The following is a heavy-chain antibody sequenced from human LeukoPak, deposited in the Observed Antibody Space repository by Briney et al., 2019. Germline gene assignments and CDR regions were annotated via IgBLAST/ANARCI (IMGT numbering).Heavy chain of an antibody. CDR3: ARDLYGVNYYYSMDV. D-gene: IGHD4-17*01. CDR1: GFTFSSYG. J-gene: IGHJ6*02. Sequence: GGSLRLSCAASGFTFSSYGMHWVRQAPGKGLEWVAVIWYDGSNKYYADSVKGRLTISRDNSKNTLYLQMNSLRAEDTAVYYCARDLYGVNYYYSMDVWGQGTTVTVSS. CDR2: IWYDGSNK. V-gene: IGHV3-33*01.